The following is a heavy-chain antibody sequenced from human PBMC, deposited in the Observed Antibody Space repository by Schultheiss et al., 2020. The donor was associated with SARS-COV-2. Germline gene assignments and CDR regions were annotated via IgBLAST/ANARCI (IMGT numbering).Heavy chain of an antibody. D-gene: IGHD6-19*01. J-gene: IGHJ1*01. CDR1: GGSISSGGYS. CDR3: ARQGSGWYAYFQH. CDR2: INHSGST. V-gene: IGHV4-30-2*01. Sequence: SETLSLTCAVSGGSISSGGYSWSWIRQPPGKGLEWIGEINHSGSTNYNPSLKSRVTISVDTSKNQFSLKLSSVTAADTAVYYCARQGSGWYAYFQHWGQGTLVTVSS.